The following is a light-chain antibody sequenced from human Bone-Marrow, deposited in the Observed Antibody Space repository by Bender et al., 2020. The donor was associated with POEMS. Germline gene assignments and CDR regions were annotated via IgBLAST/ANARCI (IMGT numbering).Light chain of an antibody. Sequence: QSVLTQPPSVSGTPGQRVTISCSGSGSNIGGYPVNWYQQLPGTAPRLLIYGYYNRPSGVPGRFSGSKSGTSASLAITGLQAEDEADYYCQSYDSSLSLYVFGTGTKVTVV. V-gene: IGLV1-40*01. J-gene: IGLJ1*01. CDR1: GSNIGGYP. CDR2: GYY. CDR3: QSYDSSLSLYV.